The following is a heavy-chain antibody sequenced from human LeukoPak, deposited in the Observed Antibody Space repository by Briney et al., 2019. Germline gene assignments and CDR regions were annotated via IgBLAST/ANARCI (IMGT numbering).Heavy chain of an antibody. CDR2: IIPIFGTA. J-gene: IGHJ5*02. V-gene: IGHV1-69*05. D-gene: IGHD6-19*01. Sequence: SVKVSCKLSGGTFSSYAISWVRQAPAQGLEWMGGIIPIFGTANYAQKFEGRVTITTDESTSTAYMELSSLRSEDTAVYYCAITIVAGPKGFDPWGQGTLVTVSS. CDR1: GGTFSSYA. CDR3: AITIVAGPKGFDP.